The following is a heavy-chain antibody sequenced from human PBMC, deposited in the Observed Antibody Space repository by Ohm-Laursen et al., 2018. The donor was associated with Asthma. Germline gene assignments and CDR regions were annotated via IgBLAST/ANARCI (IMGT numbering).Heavy chain of an antibody. J-gene: IGHJ5*02. CDR2: IYYSGST. Sequence: GTLSLTCVVSGGSISSSSYYWGWIRQPPGKGLEWIGSIYYSGSTYYNPSLKSRVTISVDTSKNQFSLKLSSVTAADTAVYYCARLLNWFDPWGQGTLVTVSS. V-gene: IGHV4-39*01. CDR1: GGSISSSSYY. CDR3: ARLLNWFDP.